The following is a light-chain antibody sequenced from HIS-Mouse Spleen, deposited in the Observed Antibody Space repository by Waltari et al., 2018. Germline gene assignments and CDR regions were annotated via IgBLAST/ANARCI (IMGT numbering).Light chain of an antibody. CDR3: QQLNSYPPT. Sequence: DIQLTQSPSFLSASVGDRVTITCWASQGISSYLAWYQQKPGKALKLLIYTASTLQSGVPSRFRGRRSGTEFTLTISSLQPEDFATYYCQQLNSYPPTFGQGTKVEIK. J-gene: IGKJ1*01. V-gene: IGKV1-9*01. CDR1: QGISSY. CDR2: TAS.